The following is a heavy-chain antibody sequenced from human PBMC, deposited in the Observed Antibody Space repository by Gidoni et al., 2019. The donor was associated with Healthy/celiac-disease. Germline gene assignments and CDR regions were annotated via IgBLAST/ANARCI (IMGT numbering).Heavy chain of an antibody. CDR1: GGHIRSGSYS. CDR3: ARSSGSAWYFDL. J-gene: IGHJ2*01. Sequence: QLQLQESGPGLVKPSETLYLTCTVYGGHIRSGSYSWGWNRPPPGNGLEWSGSIYYGGSTYFTPSLKSRVTISVATSKNQFSLKLSSVTAADTAVYYCARSSGSAWYFDLWGRGTLVTVSS. D-gene: IGHD3-10*01. CDR2: IYYGGST. V-gene: IGHV4-39*07.